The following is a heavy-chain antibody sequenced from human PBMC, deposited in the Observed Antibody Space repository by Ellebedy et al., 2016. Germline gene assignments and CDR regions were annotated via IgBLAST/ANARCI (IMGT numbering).Heavy chain of an antibody. V-gene: IGHV3-30*04. CDR1: GFTFSNYP. CDR3: AREGHYSVSGSSPRWFDP. J-gene: IGHJ5*02. Sequence: GESLKISCAASGFTFSNYPMHWVRQAPGKGLESVSFISYDGSNKHYADSVKGRFTISRDNSKNTLYLQMNSLRTEDTAVYYCAREGHYSVSGSSPRWFDPWGQGTLVTVSS. CDR2: ISYDGSNK. D-gene: IGHD3-10*01.